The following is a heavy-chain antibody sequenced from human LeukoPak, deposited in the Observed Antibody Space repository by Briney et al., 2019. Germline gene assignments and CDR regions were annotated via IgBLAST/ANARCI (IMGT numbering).Heavy chain of an antibody. CDR1: GFTFSDYY. Sequence: GGSLRLSCAASGFTFSDYYMSWVRQAPGKGLEWVAAITGSGGTTYYADSVKGRFTISRDNSRNTLYLQMNSLRAEDTAVYYCANKHYDSSGYYYPFDYWGQGTLVTVSS. CDR3: ANKHYDSSGYYYPFDY. V-gene: IGHV3-23*01. J-gene: IGHJ4*02. CDR2: ITGSGGTT. D-gene: IGHD3-22*01.